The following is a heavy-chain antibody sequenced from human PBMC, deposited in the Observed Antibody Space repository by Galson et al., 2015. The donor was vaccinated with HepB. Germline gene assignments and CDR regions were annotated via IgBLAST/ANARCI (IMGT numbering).Heavy chain of an antibody. D-gene: IGHD6-19*01. Sequence: SLRLSCAASGFTFSSYGMHWVRQAPGKGLEWVAVIWYDGSNKYYADSVKGRFTISRDNSKNTLYLQMNSLRAEDTAVYYCARGWEQWGVAEEHFDYWGQGTLVTVSS. J-gene: IGHJ4*02. CDR1: GFTFSSYG. CDR2: IWYDGSNK. CDR3: ARGWEQWGVAEEHFDY. V-gene: IGHV3-33*08.